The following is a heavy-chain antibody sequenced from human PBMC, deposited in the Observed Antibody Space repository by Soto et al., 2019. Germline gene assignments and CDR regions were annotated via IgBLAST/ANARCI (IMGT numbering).Heavy chain of an antibody. CDR3: ARDKNEEGVFDI. CDR2: INPIGGST. Sequence: ASVKVSCKASGYTFIRYYIHCLRQAPGQGLEWMGIINPIGGSTGYSQNFRGRVTISRDTSTSTVYMELSSLRSEDTAMYYCARDKNEEGVFDIWGQGTLVTVSS. D-gene: IGHD3-3*01. J-gene: IGHJ3*02. CDR1: GYTFIRYY. V-gene: IGHV1-46*01.